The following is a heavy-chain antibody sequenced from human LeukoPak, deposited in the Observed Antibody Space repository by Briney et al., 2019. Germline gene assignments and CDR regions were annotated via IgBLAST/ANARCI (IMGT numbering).Heavy chain of an antibody. CDR2: MYHSGST. V-gene: IGHV4-39*01. Sequence: SETLSLTCTVSGGSISSSSYYWGWIRQPPGKGLEWIGSMYHSGSTHHNPSLKSRVTISVDTSKNQFSLKLSSVTAADTAVYYCARHLRDAYNPYDPRYLDYWGQGTLVTVSS. D-gene: IGHD5-24*01. CDR1: GGSISSSSYY. CDR3: ARHLRDAYNPYDPRYLDY. J-gene: IGHJ4*02.